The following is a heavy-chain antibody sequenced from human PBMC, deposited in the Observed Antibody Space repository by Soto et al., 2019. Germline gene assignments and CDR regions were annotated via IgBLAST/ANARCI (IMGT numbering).Heavy chain of an antibody. D-gene: IGHD1-20*01. Sequence: EVQLVESGGGLVQPGGSLRLSCAASGFTFSSYSMNWVRQAPGKGLEWVSYISSSSSTIYYADSVKGRFTISRDNAKNSLYLQMNSLRAEDTAVYYYARYPHNYYYYYYMDVWGKGTTVTVSS. CDR2: ISSSSSTI. CDR3: ARYPHNYYYYYYMDV. V-gene: IGHV3-48*01. CDR1: GFTFSSYS. J-gene: IGHJ6*03.